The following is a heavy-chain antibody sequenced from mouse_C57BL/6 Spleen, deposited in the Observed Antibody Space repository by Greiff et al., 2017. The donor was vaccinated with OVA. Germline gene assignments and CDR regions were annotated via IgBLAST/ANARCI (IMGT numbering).Heavy chain of an antibody. V-gene: IGHV1-62-2*01. J-gene: IGHJ2*01. CDR1: GYTFTEYT. CDR2: FYPGGGSI. D-gene: IGHD2-5*01. CDR3: ARHEEGSYYSNYNMDY. Sequence: QVQLQQSGAELVKPGASVKLSCKASGYTFTEYTIHWVKQRSGQGLEWIGWFYPGGGSIKYNEKFKDKATLTADKSSITVYMELRSWTSEDYEVYFCARHEEGSYYSNYNMDYWGQGTTLTVSS.